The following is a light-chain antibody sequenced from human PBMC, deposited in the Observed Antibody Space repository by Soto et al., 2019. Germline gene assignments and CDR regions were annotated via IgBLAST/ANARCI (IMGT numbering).Light chain of an antibody. V-gene: IGLV2-14*01. J-gene: IGLJ1*01. CDR1: SSDVGAYNF. Sequence: QSALTQPASVSGSPGQSITISCTGTSSDVGAYNFVSWYQHHPGTAPKLMIYEVSNRPSGASNRFSGSKSGNTASLTISGLQTEDEADYYCLSYTTSSSYVFGTGTKVTVL. CDR3: LSYTTSSSYV. CDR2: EVS.